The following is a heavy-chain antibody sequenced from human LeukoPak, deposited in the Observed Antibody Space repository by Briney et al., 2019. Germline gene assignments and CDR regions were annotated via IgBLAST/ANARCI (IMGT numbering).Heavy chain of an antibody. Sequence: PGGSLRLSCAASGFTLSNYWMHWVRQAPGKGLVWVSRINADGSSASYADSVKGRFTISRDNAKNTLYLQMNSLRAEDTAVYYCVRDRYSSSWFDYWGQGTLVTVSS. CDR3: VRDRYSSSWFDY. CDR2: INADGSSA. CDR1: GFTLSNYW. V-gene: IGHV3-74*01. J-gene: IGHJ4*02. D-gene: IGHD6-13*01.